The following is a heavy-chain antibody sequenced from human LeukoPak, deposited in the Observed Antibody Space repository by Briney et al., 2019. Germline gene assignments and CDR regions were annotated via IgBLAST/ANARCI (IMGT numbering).Heavy chain of an antibody. CDR1: GGTFSSYA. J-gene: IGHJ4*02. V-gene: IGHV1-46*01. Sequence: ASVKVSCKASGGTFSSYAISWVRQAPGQGLEWMGIINPSGGSTSYAQKFQGRVTMTRDTSTSTVYMELSSLRSEDTAVYYCARDPGIVGGGAYYFDYWGQGTLVTVSS. CDR3: ARDPGIVGGGAYYFDY. D-gene: IGHD3-22*01. CDR2: INPSGGST.